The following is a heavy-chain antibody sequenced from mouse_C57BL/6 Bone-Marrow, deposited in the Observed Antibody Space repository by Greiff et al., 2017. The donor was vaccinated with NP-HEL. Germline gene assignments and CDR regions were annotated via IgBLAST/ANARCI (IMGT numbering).Heavy chain of an antibody. D-gene: IGHD2-12*01. Sequence: QVQLKESGAELVRPGTSVKMSCKASGYTFTNYWLGWAKQRPGHGLEWIGDIYPGGGYTNYNEKFKGKATLTADKSSSTAYMQFSSLTSEDSAIYYCARSRYSQEVYAMDYWGQGTSVTVSS. CDR3: ARSRYSQEVYAMDY. CDR1: GYTFTNYW. J-gene: IGHJ4*01. V-gene: IGHV1-63*01. CDR2: IYPGGGYT.